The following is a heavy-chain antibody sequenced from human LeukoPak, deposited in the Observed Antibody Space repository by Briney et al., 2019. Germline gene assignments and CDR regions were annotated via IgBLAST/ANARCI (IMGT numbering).Heavy chain of an antibody. D-gene: IGHD1-20*01. V-gene: IGHV4-31*11. CDR3: AREAPSGITGTTEYGMDV. Sequence: SETLSLTCGVSGYSIRSTYYWSWIRQHPGKGLEWIGYIYYSGSTYYNPSLKSRVTISVDTSKNQFSLKLSSVTAADTAVYYCAREAPSGITGTTEYGMDVWGQGTTVTVSS. CDR1: GYSIRSTYY. CDR2: IYYSGST. J-gene: IGHJ6*02.